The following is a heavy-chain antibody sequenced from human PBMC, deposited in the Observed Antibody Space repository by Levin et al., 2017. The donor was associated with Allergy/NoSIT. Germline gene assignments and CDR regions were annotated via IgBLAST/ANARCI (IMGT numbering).Heavy chain of an antibody. CDR2: ISYDGSNK. V-gene: IGHV3-30*18. Sequence: GGSLRLSCAASGFTFSDYGMHWVRQAPGKGLEWVAVISYDGSNKYYTDSVKGRFTISRDNSKNTLYLQMNSLRAEDTAVYYCAKDRGSSGWGVSEGFDYWGQGTLVTVSS. CDR3: AKDRGSSGWGVSEGFDY. J-gene: IGHJ4*02. D-gene: IGHD6-19*01. CDR1: GFTFSDYG.